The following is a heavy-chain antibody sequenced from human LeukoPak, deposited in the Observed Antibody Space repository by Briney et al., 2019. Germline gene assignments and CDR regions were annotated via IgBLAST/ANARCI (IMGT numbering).Heavy chain of an antibody. Sequence: PGASVKVSCKASGYTFTGYYMHWVRQAPGQGLEWMGWINPNSGGTNYAQKFQGRVTMTRDTSISTAYMELSRLRSDDTAVYYWARGSTIQLWLIWVYWGQGTLVTVSS. CDR1: GYTFTGYY. D-gene: IGHD5-18*01. J-gene: IGHJ4*02. CDR3: ARGSTIQLWLIWVY. CDR2: INPNSGGT. V-gene: IGHV1-2*02.